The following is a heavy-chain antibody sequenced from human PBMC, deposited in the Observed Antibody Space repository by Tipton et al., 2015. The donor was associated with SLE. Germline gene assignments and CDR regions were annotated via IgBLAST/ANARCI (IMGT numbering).Heavy chain of an antibody. D-gene: IGHD6-6*01. J-gene: IGHJ3*02. CDR1: GGSISSYY. V-gene: IGHV4-59*12. CDR2: IYYSGST. CDR3: ARGGGIAARGGAFDI. Sequence: LRLSCTVSGGSISSYYWSWIRQPPGKGLEWIGSIYYSGSTYYNPSLKSRVTISVDTSKNQFSLKLSSVTAADTAVYYCARGGGIAARGGAFDIWGQGTMVTVSS.